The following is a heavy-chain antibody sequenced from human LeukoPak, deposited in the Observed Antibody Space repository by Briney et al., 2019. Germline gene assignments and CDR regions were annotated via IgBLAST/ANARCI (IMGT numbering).Heavy chain of an antibody. CDR3: ARALYYFETSGYTFDY. J-gene: IGHJ4*02. V-gene: IGHV4-38-2*02. CDR1: GDSISSDYY. CDR2: VYHRGGP. Sequence: ASETLSLTCTVSGDSISSDYYWAWIRQPPGKGLEWIGSVYHRGGPHYNPSLSSRVTILVDTSENQLTLERSSVTAADTAVYYCARALYYFETSGYTFDYGGQGSLVTVSS. D-gene: IGHD3-22*01.